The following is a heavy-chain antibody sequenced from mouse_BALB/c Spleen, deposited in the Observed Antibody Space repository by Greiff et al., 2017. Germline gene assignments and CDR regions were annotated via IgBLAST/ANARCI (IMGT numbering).Heavy chain of an antibody. CDR3: AREGYEGAWFAY. Sequence: VQLQQSGAELVRPGTSVKVSCKASGYAFTNYLIEWVKQRPGQGLEWIGVINPGSGGTNCNEKFKGKATLTADKSSSTAYMQLSSLTSDDSAVYFCAREGYEGAWFAYWGQGTLVTVSA. J-gene: IGHJ3*01. CDR1: GYAFTNYL. D-gene: IGHD2-14*01. V-gene: IGHV1-54*01. CDR2: INPGSGGT.